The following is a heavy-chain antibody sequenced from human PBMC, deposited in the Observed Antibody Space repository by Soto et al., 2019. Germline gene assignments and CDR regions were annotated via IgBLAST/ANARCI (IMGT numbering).Heavy chain of an antibody. D-gene: IGHD4-4*01. V-gene: IGHV1-69*12. CDR1: GDTSSSYT. Sequence: QVQLVQSGAEVKKPGSSVKVSCKTSGDTSSSYTINWVRQAPGQGLEWMGGIIALVGAVSYAQRFQGRVLITADASTNTAYLEFSSLRSEDTAVYDGATGLQSGGYIDSWGQGTLVAVSS. CDR2: IIALVGAV. CDR3: ATGLQSGGYIDS. J-gene: IGHJ4*02.